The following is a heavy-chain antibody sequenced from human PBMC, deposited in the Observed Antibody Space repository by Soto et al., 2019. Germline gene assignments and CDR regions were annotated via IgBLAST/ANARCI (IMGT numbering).Heavy chain of an antibody. CDR1: GITTSVYW. CDR3: VAGDNADY. Sequence: EVQVVESGGALARPGESLRLSCVASGITTSVYWRAWVRQAPGRGLEWVASIKSDGSVNYYMDSLKDRFTISRDSAINSLYLQLSSLRGEDTAVYFCVAGDNADYWGQGTLVTVSP. CDR2: IKSDGSVN. D-gene: IGHD3-10*01. J-gene: IGHJ4*02. V-gene: IGHV3-7*03.